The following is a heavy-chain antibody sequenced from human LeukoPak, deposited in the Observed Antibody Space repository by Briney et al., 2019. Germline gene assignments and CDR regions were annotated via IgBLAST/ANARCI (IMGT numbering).Heavy chain of an antibody. J-gene: IGHJ4*02. V-gene: IGHV5-51*01. Sequence: GESLKISCKGSGYSFTSYCIGWVRQLPGKGLEWMGIIYPGDSDTRYSPSFQGQVPISADKSISTAYLQWSSLKASDTAMYYCARLPFTLFGGYDFDYWGQGTLVTVSS. CDR2: IYPGDSDT. CDR1: GYSFTSYC. CDR3: ARLPFTLFGGYDFDY. D-gene: IGHD3-3*01.